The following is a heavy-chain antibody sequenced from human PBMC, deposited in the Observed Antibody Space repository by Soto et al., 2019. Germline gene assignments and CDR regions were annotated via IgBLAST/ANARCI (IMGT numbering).Heavy chain of an antibody. J-gene: IGHJ4*02. D-gene: IGHD3-16*01. CDR3: AKGGTYYFDS. CDR1: GASISNFY. CDR2: LYTRGTT. V-gene: IGHV4-4*07. Sequence: TLSLTCSVSGASISNFYWSWIRQSAGKGLEWIGRLYTRGTTDYNPSLKSRVTMSIDTSKNRVSLSLTSVTAADTAVYYCAKGGTYYFDSWGQGIVVTVSS.